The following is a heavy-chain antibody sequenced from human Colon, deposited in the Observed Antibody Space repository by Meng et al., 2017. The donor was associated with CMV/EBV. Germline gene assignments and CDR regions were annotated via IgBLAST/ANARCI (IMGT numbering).Heavy chain of an antibody. CDR3: ARDHYDLWSGYFTN. Sequence: SCIVSGGSMSGYYWNWIRQPPGKGLEWIGYTYYSGSTKFNPSLKSRVTISIDTSKNQFSLKLSSVTAADTAVYYCARDHYDLWSGYFTNWGQGMLVTVSS. J-gene: IGHJ4*02. CDR2: TYYSGST. D-gene: IGHD3-3*01. CDR1: GGSMSGYY. V-gene: IGHV4-59*01.